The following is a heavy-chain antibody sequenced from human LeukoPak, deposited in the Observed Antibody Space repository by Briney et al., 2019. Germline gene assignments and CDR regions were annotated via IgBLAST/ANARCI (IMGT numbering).Heavy chain of an antibody. J-gene: IGHJ4*02. D-gene: IGHD3-16*01. CDR1: GFTFSSYE. CDR2: ITSSSSTI. CDR3: ARGITGMAFFDY. V-gene: IGHV3-48*03. Sequence: GGSLRLSCAASGFTFSSYEMNWVRQAPGKGLEWVSYITSSSSTIYYADSVKGRFTISRDNAKNSLYLQMNSLRDEDTGVYYCARGITGMAFFDYWGQGTLVTVSS.